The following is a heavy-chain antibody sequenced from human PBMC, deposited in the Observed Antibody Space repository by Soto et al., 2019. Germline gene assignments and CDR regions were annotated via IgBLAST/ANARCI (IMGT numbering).Heavy chain of an antibody. CDR3: AKDRKRGSGWYWDY. D-gene: IGHD6-19*01. CDR2: ISGSGTST. V-gene: IGHV3-23*01. J-gene: IGHJ4*02. Sequence: GGSMRHPCGASGFNFGNFAMSRIRKNQGKGLEWVSAISGSGTSTYDADSVKGRFSISRDNSKNTLYLQMNSLRAEDTAVYYCAKDRKRGSGWYWDYWGQGTLVTVSS. CDR1: GFNFGNFA.